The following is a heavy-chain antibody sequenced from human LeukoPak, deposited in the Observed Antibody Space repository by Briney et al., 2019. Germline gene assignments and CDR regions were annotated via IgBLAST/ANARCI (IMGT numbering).Heavy chain of an antibody. CDR1: GFTFSSYW. V-gene: IGHV3-7*03. CDR2: IKQDGSEK. D-gene: IGHD6-19*01. CDR3: ARDPDSSGWQTYFDY. Sequence: GGSLRLSCAASGFTFSSYWMSWVRQAPGKGLEWVANIKQDGSEKYYVDSVKGRFTISRDNAKNSLYLQMNSLRAEDTAVYYCARDPDSSGWQTYFDYWGQGTLVTVSS. J-gene: IGHJ4*02.